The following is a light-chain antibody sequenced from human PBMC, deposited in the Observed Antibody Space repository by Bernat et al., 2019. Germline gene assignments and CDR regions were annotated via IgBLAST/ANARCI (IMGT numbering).Light chain of an antibody. CDR3: CSHAGAPIYVL. CDR1: ISDIWSYNV. V-gene: IGLV2-23*02. Sequence: SALTQPASVSGSPGQSITISCTGTISDIWSYNVVSWYQQHPGKAPKLVIYEVTKRPSGVSERFSGSKSANTASLTISGLQPEDEAQYYCCSHAGAPIYVLFGGGTQLTVL. CDR2: EVT. J-gene: IGLJ3*02.